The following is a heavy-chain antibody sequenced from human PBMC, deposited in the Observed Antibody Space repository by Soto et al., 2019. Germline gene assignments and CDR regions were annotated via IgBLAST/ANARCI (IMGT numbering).Heavy chain of an antibody. J-gene: IGHJ5*02. Sequence: QITLKESGPTLVKPTQTLTLTCTFSGFSLTTRGVGVGWIRQPPGKALECLALIYWDDDKRYSPSLQSSLSHTNDTSKNHVVLTMTNVDPVDTATYYCAHIPNYYQYDWFDPWGQGTLVSVSS. V-gene: IGHV2-5*02. CDR1: GFSLTTRGVG. CDR3: AHIPNYYQYDWFDP. CDR2: IYWDDDK. D-gene: IGHD3-16*01.